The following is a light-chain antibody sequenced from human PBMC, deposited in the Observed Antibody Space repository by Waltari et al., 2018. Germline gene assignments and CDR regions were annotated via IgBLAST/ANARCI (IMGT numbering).Light chain of an antibody. V-gene: IGKV1-39*01. J-gene: IGKJ4*01. CDR2: AAS. Sequence: DIQLTQSPSSLSASVGDSVTITCRASQSISTSLNRYQHKPWKAPNLPIYAASYLQSGVPSRFRGSGSGTGFTLTISSLQPEDFATYYCQQSYNTPLTFGGGTKVQIK. CDR3: QQSYNTPLT. CDR1: QSISTS.